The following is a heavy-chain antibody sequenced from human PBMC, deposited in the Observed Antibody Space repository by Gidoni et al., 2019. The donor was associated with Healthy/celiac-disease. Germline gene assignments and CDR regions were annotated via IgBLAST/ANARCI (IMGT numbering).Heavy chain of an antibody. J-gene: IGHJ4*02. D-gene: IGHD6-6*01. CDR1: GFTFSDYY. V-gene: IGHV3-11*05. CDR2: ISSSSSYT. Sequence: QVQLEDSGGGLVKPGGSLRLSCAASGFTFSDYYMSWIRQAPGKGLEWVSYISSSSSYTNYADSVKGRFTISRDNAKNSLYLQMNSLRAEDTAVYYCARFQPIAAPPRYWGQGTLVTVSS. CDR3: ARFQPIAAPPRY.